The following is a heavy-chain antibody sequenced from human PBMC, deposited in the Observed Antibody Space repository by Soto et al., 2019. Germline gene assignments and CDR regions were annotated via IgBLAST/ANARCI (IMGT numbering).Heavy chain of an antibody. V-gene: IGHV3-23*01. CDR3: AKGRVATINYFDY. D-gene: IGHD5-12*01. CDR2: ISGSGGST. Sequence: GGSLRLSCAASGFSFTTYWMSWVRQAPGKGLEWVSAISGSGGSTYYADSVKGRFTISRDNSKNTVYLQMNSLRAEDTAVYYCAKGRVATINYFDYWGQGTLVTVSS. CDR1: GFSFTTYW. J-gene: IGHJ4*02.